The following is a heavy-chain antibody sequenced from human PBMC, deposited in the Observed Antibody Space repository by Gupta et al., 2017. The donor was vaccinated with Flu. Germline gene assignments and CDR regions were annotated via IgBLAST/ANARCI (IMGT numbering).Heavy chain of an antibody. CDR2: IYTSGST. CDR1: GGSISSGSYY. J-gene: IGHJ3*02. Sequence: QVQLQESGPGLVKPSQTLSLTCTVSGGSISSGSYYWSWIRQPAGKGLEWIGRIYTSGSTNYNPSLKSRVTISVDTSKNQFSLKLSSVTAADTAVYYCARVGSRRGEYSYGNFDIWGQGTMVTVSS. D-gene: IGHD5-18*01. CDR3: ARVGSRRGEYSYGNFDI. V-gene: IGHV4-61*02.